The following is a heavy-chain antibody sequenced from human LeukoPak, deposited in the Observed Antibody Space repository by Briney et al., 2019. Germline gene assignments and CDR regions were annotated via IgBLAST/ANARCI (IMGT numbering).Heavy chain of an antibody. CDR2: IYYSGST. V-gene: IGHV4-30-4*01. Sequence: SETLSLTCTVSGGSISSGDYYWRWIRQPPGKGLEWIGYIYYSGSTYYNPSLKSRVTISVDTSKNQFSLKLSSVTAADTAVYYCARDGSYYYGYNWFDPWGQGTLVTVSS. D-gene: IGHD3-10*01. J-gene: IGHJ5*02. CDR1: GGSISSGDYY. CDR3: ARDGSYYYGYNWFDP.